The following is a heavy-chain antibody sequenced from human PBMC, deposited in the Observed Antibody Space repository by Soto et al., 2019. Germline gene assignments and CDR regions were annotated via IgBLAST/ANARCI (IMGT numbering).Heavy chain of an antibody. CDR2: INHSGST. CDR3: AREISVGYVWGSYRGNYFDY. J-gene: IGHJ4*02. CDR1: GGSFSGYY. V-gene: IGHV4-34*01. D-gene: IGHD3-16*02. Sequence: QVQLQQWGAGLLKPSETLSLTCAVYGGSFSGYYWSWIRQPPGKGLEWIGEINHSGSTNYNPSLKSRVTISVDTSKNQFSLKLSSVTAAETAVYYCAREISVGYVWGSYRGNYFDYWGQGTLVTVSS.